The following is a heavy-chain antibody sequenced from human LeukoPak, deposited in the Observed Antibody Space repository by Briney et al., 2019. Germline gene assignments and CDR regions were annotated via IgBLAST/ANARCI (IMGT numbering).Heavy chain of an antibody. CDR1: AASIRSSSHH. CDR2: IYYGQTI. Sequence: PSETLSLTCTISAASIRSSSHHWGRIRHSPGKGLEWIGNIYYGQTIYYNPSLNSRVTISVVTSKDQFTLQLNSVTAADTAVYYCVRHDGRGGATMGAFDSWGQGSLVIVSS. CDR3: VRHDGRGGATMGAFDS. J-gene: IGHJ5*01. D-gene: IGHD5-12*01. V-gene: IGHV4-39*01.